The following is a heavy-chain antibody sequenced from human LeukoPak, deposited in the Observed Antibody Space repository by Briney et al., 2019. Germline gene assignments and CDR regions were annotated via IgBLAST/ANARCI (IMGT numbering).Heavy chain of an antibody. Sequence: GGSLRLPCSASGFTFSTYSVHWVRQAPGKGLEYVSAITSNGGATYYPNSLEGRFTISRDNSKNTLYLQMRSLRIEDTAVYYCARGDSSSWADPFDFWGQGITVTVSS. CDR3: ARGDSSSWADPFDF. J-gene: IGHJ3*01. CDR2: ITSNGGAT. V-gene: IGHV3-64*01. CDR1: GFTFSTYS. D-gene: IGHD6-13*01.